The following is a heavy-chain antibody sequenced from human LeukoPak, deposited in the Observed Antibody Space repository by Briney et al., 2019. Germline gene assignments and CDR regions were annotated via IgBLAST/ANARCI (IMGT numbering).Heavy chain of an antibody. CDR2: IRYDGSNK. CDR1: GFTFSNFG. J-gene: IGHJ4*02. V-gene: IGHV3-30*02. CDR3: AKEDSYSSG. Sequence: PGGSLRLSCAASGFTFSNFGIHWVRQAPGKGLEWVAFIRYDGSNKYYADSVKGRFTISRDNSKNTLYLQMNSPRAEDTAIYYCAKEDSYSSGWGQGTLVTVSS. D-gene: IGHD6-19*01.